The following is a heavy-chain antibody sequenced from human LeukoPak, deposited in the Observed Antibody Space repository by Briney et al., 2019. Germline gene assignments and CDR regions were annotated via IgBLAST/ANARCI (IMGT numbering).Heavy chain of an antibody. V-gene: IGHV4-59*01. D-gene: IGHD3-16*01. J-gene: IGHJ6*03. CDR1: GGSISSYY. Sequence: PSETLSLTCTVSGGSISSYYWSWIQQPPGKGLEWIGYIYYSGSTNYNPSLKSRVTISVDTSKNQFSLKLSSVTAADTAVYYCARETSQKGAHYMDVWGKGTTVTIPS. CDR3: ARETSQKGAHYMDV. CDR2: IYYSGST.